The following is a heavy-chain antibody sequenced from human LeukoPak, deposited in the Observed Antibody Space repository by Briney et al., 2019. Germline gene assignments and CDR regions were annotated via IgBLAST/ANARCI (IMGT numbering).Heavy chain of an antibody. CDR1: GSITNYY. D-gene: IGHD3-16*01. Sequence: SETLSLTCTVSGSITNYYWSWIRQPPGKGREWIGYLYYSGRTNYNPSLNSRGSMSVDTSKNQFSLNLSSVTAADTAVYYCARHGAGGVFDYWGQGALVTVSS. CDR2: LYYSGRT. V-gene: IGHV4-59*08. J-gene: IGHJ4*02. CDR3: ARHGAGGVFDY.